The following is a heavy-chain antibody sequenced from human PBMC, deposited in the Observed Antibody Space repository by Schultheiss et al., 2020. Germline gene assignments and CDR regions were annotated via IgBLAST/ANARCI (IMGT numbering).Heavy chain of an antibody. D-gene: IGHD6-13*01. V-gene: IGHV3-7*01. CDR1: GFTFSNYW. J-gene: IGHJ4*02. CDR3: ARELLAGTMRNRGTDY. CDR2: INQDESEK. Sequence: GGSLRLSCTVSGFTFSNYWMSWVRQAPGKLEWVANINQDESEKYYVDSVKGRFTISRDNAKNSLYLQMNSLRAEDSAVYYCARELLAGTMRNRGTDYCGQGTLVTVSS.